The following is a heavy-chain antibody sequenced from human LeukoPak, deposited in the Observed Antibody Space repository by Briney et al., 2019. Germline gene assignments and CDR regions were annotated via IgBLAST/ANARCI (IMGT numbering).Heavy chain of an antibody. CDR2: ISYSGDST. J-gene: IGHJ5*02. V-gene: IGHV3-23*01. Sequence: TGGSLRLSCAASGFTSSSYAMSWVRQAPGRGLEWVSSISYSGDSTYYADSVKGRFTISRDNSKNTVYLQMDSLRAEDTAVYFCARDDIRGDYLWFDPWGRGTLVTVSS. CDR3: ARDDIRGDYLWFDP. D-gene: IGHD4-17*01. CDR1: GFTSSSYA.